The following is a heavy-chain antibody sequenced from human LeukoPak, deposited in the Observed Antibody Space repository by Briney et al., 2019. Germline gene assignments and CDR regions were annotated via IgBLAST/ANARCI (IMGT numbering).Heavy chain of an antibody. CDR3: ARRAVVVVLTTPQWYFDL. J-gene: IGHJ2*01. CDR1: GGSITSSSYY. Sequence: SGTLSLTCAVSGGSITSSSYYWGWFRQPPGQGLEWFGGIDYSGSTYYHPSITSRVTISVDTSKNQFALTLSSVPAAAKAVYYCARRAVVVVLTTPQWYFDLWGRGTLVTVSS. D-gene: IGHD3-22*01. CDR2: IDYSGST. V-gene: IGHV4-39*01.